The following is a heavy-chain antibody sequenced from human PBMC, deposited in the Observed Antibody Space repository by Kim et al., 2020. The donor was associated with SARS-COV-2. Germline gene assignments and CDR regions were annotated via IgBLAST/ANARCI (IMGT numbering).Heavy chain of an antibody. CDR3: ARDYYDVWSGLDY. J-gene: IGHJ4*02. V-gene: IGHV1-69*04. CDR2: IIPILGIA. D-gene: IGHD3-3*01. Sequence: SVKVSCKASGGTFSSYAISWVRQAPGQGLEWMGRIIPILGIANYAQKFQGRVTITADKSTSTAYMELTSLRSEDTAVYYCARDYYDVWSGLDYWGQGTL. CDR1: GGTFSSYA.